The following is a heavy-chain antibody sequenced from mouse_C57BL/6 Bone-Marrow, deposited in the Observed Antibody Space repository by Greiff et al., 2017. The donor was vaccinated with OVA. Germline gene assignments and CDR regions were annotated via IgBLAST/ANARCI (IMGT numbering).Heavy chain of an antibody. J-gene: IGHJ2*01. Sequence: VQLQQSGAELVRPGASVTLSCKASGYTFTDYEMHWVKQTPVNGLEWIGAIDPETGGTAYNQKFKGKAILTADKSSSTAYMELRSLTSEDSAGYYCTNLGRGDYWGQGTTLTVSS. V-gene: IGHV1-15*01. CDR3: TNLGRGDY. CDR1: GYTFTDYE. CDR2: IDPETGGT. D-gene: IGHD4-1*01.